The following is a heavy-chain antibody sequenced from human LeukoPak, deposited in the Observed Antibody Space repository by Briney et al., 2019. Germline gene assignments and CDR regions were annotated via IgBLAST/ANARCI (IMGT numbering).Heavy chain of an antibody. CDR1: GESISGFY. D-gene: IGHD6-13*01. Sequence: SETLSLTCIVSGESISGFYWNWLRQPPGKGLEWFGYAYYTGSTNYNPSLKSRVTISLDTSKNQFSLKLSAVTAADTAVYYCARDYRSRESSSWYNSLGDYWGQGTLVTVSS. CDR3: ARDYRSRESSSWYNSLGDY. V-gene: IGHV4-59*12. J-gene: IGHJ4*02. CDR2: AYYTGST.